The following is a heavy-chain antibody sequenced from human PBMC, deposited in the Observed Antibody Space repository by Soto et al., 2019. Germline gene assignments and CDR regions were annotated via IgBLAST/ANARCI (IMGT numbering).Heavy chain of an antibody. J-gene: IGHJ4*02. D-gene: IGHD1-26*01. Sequence: SVKVSCKASGGTFSSYAISWVRQAPGQGLEWMGGIIPIFGTANYAQKFQGRVTITANESTSAAYMELSSLRSEDTAVYYCARDNEDGSYSDYWGQGTLVTVSS. CDR3: ARDNEDGSYSDY. CDR2: IIPIFGTA. V-gene: IGHV1-69*13. CDR1: GGTFSSYA.